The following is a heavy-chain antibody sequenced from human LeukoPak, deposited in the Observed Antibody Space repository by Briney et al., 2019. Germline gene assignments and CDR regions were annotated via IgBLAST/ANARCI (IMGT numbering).Heavy chain of an antibody. D-gene: IGHD5-18*01. Sequence: GESLKISCKGSGYSFTSYWIGWVRQMPGKGLEWMGIIYPGDSDTRYSPSFQGQVTISADKSISTAYLQWSSLKASDTAMYYCARHPDSYSYGTGFFDYWGQGTLVTVSS. CDR1: GYSFTSYW. V-gene: IGHV5-51*01. CDR3: ARHPDSYSYGTGFFDY. CDR2: IYPGDSDT. J-gene: IGHJ4*02.